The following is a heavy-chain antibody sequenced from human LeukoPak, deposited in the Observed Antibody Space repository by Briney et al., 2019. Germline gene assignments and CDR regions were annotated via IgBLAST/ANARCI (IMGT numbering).Heavy chain of an antibody. J-gene: IGHJ6*02. D-gene: IGHD6-19*01. CDR2: MNPNSGNT. CDR3: ARQYSSGWYSYYYYYGMDV. Sequence: GASVKVSCKAPGYTFTSYDINWVRQATGQGLEWMGWMNPNSGNTGYAQKFQGRVTMTRNTSISTAYMELSSLRSEDTAVYYCARQYSSGWYSYYYYYGMDVWGQGTTVTVSS. V-gene: IGHV1-8*01. CDR1: GYTFTSYD.